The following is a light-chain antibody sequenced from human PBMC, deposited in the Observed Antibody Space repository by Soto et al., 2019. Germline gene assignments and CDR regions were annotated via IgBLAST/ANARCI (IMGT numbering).Light chain of an antibody. Sequence: EAVLTQSPGTVSLSPGERATLSCRASQTIRSNYLAWYQQKPGQAPRLLIYGVFNRATGIPDRFSGSGSGTDFTLTISRLEPEDSAVYYCQHYDGSPRTFGQGTKLEIK. J-gene: IGKJ2*01. V-gene: IGKV3-20*01. CDR1: QTIRSNY. CDR3: QHYDGSPRT. CDR2: GVF.